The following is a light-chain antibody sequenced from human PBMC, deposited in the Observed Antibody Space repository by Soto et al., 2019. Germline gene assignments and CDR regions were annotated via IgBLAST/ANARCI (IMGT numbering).Light chain of an antibody. V-gene: IGLV1-44*01. Sequence: QSVLTQPPSASATPGQRVTISCSGSSSNLGSNNVEWYQHLPGTAPKLLIYSNNQGPSGVPDRFSGSKSGTSASLAISGLQSEDEADCYCASWDDSLNGLVIGGGTQLTVL. CDR2: SNN. J-gene: IGLJ3*02. CDR3: ASWDDSLNGLV. CDR1: SSNLGSNN.